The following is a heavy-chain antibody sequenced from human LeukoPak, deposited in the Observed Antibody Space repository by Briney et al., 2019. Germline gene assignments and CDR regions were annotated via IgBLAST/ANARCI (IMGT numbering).Heavy chain of an antibody. D-gene: IGHD7-27*01. J-gene: IGHJ4*02. V-gene: IGHV3-23*01. CDR3: AKVGTLGSFDY. CDR2: ISGSGDYT. CDR1: GFTFSSYA. Sequence: GGSLRLSCEVSGFTFSSYAMSWVRQAPGKGLEWVSSISGSGDYTYYADSVKGRFAISRDNSKNTMYLQMNSLRAEDTAVYYCAKVGTLGSFDYWGQGTLVTVSS.